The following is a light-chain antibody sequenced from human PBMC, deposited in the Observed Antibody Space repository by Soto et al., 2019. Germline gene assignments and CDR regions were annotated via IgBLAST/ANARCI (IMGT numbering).Light chain of an antibody. J-gene: IGKJ4*02. V-gene: IGKV1-27*01. CDR2: AAS. CDR1: QGIANF. CDR3: QKYNSAPLT. Sequence: DIQMTQSPSSLSAFVGDRVTITCRASQGIANFLAWYQHKPGQFPTLLIYAASTLQSGVPSRFSGSGSGTDFTLTIRSLQPEGVATYYCQKYNSAPLTFGGGTKVEIK.